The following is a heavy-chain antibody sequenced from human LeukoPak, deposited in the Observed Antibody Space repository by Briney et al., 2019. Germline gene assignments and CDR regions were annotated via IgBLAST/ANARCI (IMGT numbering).Heavy chain of an antibody. J-gene: IGHJ4*02. V-gene: IGHV1-2*02. CDR1: GYTFTSYG. CDR3: AQSPSTVTVPC. D-gene: IGHD4-17*01. Sequence: ASVKVSCKASGYTFTSYGISWVRQAPGQGLEWMGWINPNSGGTNYAQKFQGRVTMTRDTSISTAYMELSRLRSDDTAVYYCAQSPSTVTVPCWGQGTLVTVSS. CDR2: INPNSGGT.